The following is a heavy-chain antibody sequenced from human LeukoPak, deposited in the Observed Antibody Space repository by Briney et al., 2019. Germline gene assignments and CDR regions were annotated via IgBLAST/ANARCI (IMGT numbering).Heavy chain of an antibody. D-gene: IGHD3/OR15-3a*01. CDR2: INTDGSST. Sequence: PGGSLRLSCAASGFTFSDSWMYWVRQGPGKGLVWVAFINTDGSSTNYADSVKGRFTISRDDAKNTLYLQVNSLRAEDTAVYYCARALWPGGFDIWGQGTMVTVSS. CDR1: GFTFSDSW. V-gene: IGHV3-74*01. CDR3: ARALWPGGFDI. J-gene: IGHJ3*02.